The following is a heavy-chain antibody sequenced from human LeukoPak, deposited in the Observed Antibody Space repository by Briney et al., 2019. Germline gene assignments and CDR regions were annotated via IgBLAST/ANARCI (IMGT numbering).Heavy chain of an antibody. D-gene: IGHD6-6*01. V-gene: IGHV1-2*02. J-gene: IGHJ4*02. Sequence: ASVNVSCKACGYTFTNFGIIWVRRAPGQGLEWMGWSSSYRGDTNYARKFQGRLTMTRDTSISTAYMELSRLRSDDTAVYYCARVPRSPTYSSSSPPFDYWGQGTLVTVSS. CDR2: SSSYRGDT. CDR1: GYTFTNFG. CDR3: ARVPRSPTYSSSSPPFDY.